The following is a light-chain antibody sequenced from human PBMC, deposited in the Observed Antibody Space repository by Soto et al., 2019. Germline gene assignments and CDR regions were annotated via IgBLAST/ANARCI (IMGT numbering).Light chain of an antibody. CDR3: AACDASLIFHV. J-gene: IGLJ1*01. V-gene: IGLV1-44*01. CDR2: SND. CDR1: TANIGGNP. Sequence: QSVLTQPPSASGTPGQRVTISCSGGTANIGGNPVTWYQRLPGTAPKLLIYSNDQRPSGVPDRFSGSKSGTSAALAISWLQSQDESDYYCAACDASLIFHVFGPVTKLTVL.